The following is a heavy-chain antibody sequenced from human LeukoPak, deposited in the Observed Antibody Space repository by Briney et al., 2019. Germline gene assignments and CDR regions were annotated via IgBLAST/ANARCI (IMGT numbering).Heavy chain of an antibody. Sequence: SETLSLTCTVSGGSISSHYWTWIRQPPGKGLEWIGCIHHSGSTNYNPSVKSRVTMSIDTSKSQFSLRLSSVTAADTAVFYCVRARPNVIMSGRGSALDSWGQGTLVTVSS. CDR2: IHHSGST. CDR3: VRARPNVIMSGRGSALDS. D-gene: IGHD3-10*01. V-gene: IGHV4-59*11. CDR1: GGSISSHY. J-gene: IGHJ4*02.